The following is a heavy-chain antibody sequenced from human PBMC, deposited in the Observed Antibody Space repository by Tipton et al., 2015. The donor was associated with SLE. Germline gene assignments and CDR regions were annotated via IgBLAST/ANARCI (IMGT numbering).Heavy chain of an antibody. D-gene: IGHD1-26*01. CDR1: GYSISSGYY. Sequence: TLSLTCAVSGYSISSGYYWSWIRQPPGKGLEWIGYIYYSGSTYYNPSLKSRVTISVDTSKNQFSLKLSSVTAADTAVYYCARDLGSGGAFDIWGQGTMVTVSS. CDR3: ARDLGSGGAFDI. CDR2: IYYSGST. V-gene: IGHV4-31*11. J-gene: IGHJ3*02.